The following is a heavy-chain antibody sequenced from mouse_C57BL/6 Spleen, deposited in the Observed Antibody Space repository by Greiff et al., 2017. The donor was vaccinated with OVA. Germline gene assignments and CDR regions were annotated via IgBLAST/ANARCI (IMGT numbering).Heavy chain of an antibody. Sequence: VQLQQPGAELVKPGASVKLSCKASGYTFTSYWMQWVKQRPGQGLEWIGEIDPSDSYTNYNQKFKGKATLTVDTSSSTAYMQLSSLTSEDSAVYCCASDSNYPRYYFDYWGQGTTLTVSS. CDR2: IDPSDSYT. CDR3: ASDSNYPRYYFDY. D-gene: IGHD2-5*01. CDR1: GYTFTSYW. J-gene: IGHJ2*01. V-gene: IGHV1-50*01.